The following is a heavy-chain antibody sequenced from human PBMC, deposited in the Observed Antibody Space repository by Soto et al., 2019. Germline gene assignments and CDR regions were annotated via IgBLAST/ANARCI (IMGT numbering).Heavy chain of an antibody. CDR2: IYYSGST. CDR3: ARHEGQWLGWFDP. D-gene: IGHD6-19*01. Sequence: QLQLQESGPGLVKPSETLSLTCTVSGGSISSSSYYWGWIRQPPGKGLEWIGSIYYSGSTYYNPSLKSRVTISVDTSKNQFSLKLSSVTAADTAVYYCARHEGQWLGWFDPWGQGTLVPVSS. J-gene: IGHJ5*02. CDR1: GGSISSSSYY. V-gene: IGHV4-39*01.